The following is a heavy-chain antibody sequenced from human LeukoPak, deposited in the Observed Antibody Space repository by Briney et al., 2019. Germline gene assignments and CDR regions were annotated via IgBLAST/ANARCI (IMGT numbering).Heavy chain of an antibody. CDR2: ITPIFGTA. V-gene: IGHV1-69*05. Sequence: SVKVSCKASGGTFSSYAISWVRQAPGQGLEWMGGITPIFGTANYAQKFQGRVTITTDESTSTAYMEPSSLSSEDTAVYYCARGSTYYYHSSGLRFDTWGQGTLVTVSS. J-gene: IGHJ4*02. D-gene: IGHD3-22*01. CDR1: GGTFSSYA. CDR3: ARGSTYYYHSSGLRFDT.